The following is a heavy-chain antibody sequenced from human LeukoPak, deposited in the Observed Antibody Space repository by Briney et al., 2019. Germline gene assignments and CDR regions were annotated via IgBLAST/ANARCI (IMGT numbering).Heavy chain of an antibody. CDR3: AKAEVTDYYYYYMDV. J-gene: IGHJ6*03. D-gene: IGHD2-21*02. CDR2: ISSSSSYI. V-gene: IGHV3-21*04. Sequence: GGSLRPSCAASGFTFSSYSMNWVRQAPGKGLEWVSSISSSSSYIYYADSVKGRFTISRDNAKNSLYLQMNSLRAEDTAVYYCAKAEVTDYYYYYMDVWGKGTTVTVSS. CDR1: GFTFSSYS.